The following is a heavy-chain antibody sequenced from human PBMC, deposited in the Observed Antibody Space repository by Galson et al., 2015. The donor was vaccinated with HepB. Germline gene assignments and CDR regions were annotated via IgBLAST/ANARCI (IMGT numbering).Heavy chain of an antibody. D-gene: IGHD2-15*01. Sequence: SVKVSCKASGYTFTSYAMHWVRQAPGQRLEWMGWINAGNGNTKYSQKFQGRVTITRDTSASTAYMELSSLRSEDTAVYYCARGGGHGSGGSYTLGYWGQGTLVTVSS. CDR2: INAGNGNT. V-gene: IGHV1-3*01. CDR3: ARGGGHGSGGSYTLGY. CDR1: GYTFTSYA. J-gene: IGHJ4*02.